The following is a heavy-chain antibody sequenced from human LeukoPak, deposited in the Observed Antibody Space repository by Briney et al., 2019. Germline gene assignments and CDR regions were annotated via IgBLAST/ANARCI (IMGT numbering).Heavy chain of an antibody. Sequence: GGSLRLSCAASGFTFSSYWMSWVRQAPGKGREWVANIKQDGSEKYYVDSVRGRFTISRDNAKISLHLQMNSLRAEDTAVYYGARVGWRVATSNYYFDYWGQGTLVTVSS. V-gene: IGHV3-7*04. D-gene: IGHD5-12*01. CDR1: GFTFSSYW. CDR3: ARVGWRVATSNYYFDY. J-gene: IGHJ4*02. CDR2: IKQDGSEK.